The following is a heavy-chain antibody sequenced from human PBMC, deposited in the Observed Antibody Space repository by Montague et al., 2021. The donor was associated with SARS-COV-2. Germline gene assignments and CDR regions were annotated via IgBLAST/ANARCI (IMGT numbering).Heavy chain of an antibody. V-gene: IGHV3-48*03. J-gene: IGHJ4*02. CDR3: AREVAGCHGDCNDY. D-gene: IGHD2-21*02. Sequence: LRLSCAASGFAFSSYEINWARQAPGKGLEWIAYISSSGGSIRYADFMMGRFTISRDNARNSLYLQMNSLRAEDTAVYYCAREVAGCHGDCNDYWGQGTLVTVSS. CDR1: GFAFSSYE. CDR2: ISSSGGSI.